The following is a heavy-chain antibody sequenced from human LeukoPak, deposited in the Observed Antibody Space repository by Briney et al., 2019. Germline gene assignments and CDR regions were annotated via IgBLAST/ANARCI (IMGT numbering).Heavy chain of an antibody. CDR1: GFTFSTYA. CDR3: AKDDKEYYDFWSGYSSPNWFDP. V-gene: IGHV3-23*01. D-gene: IGHD3-3*01. Sequence: GGSLRLSCAASGFTFSTYAMSWVRQAPGKGLEWVSAISGSGGSTYYADSVKGRFTISRDNSKNTLYLQMNSLRAEDTAVYYCAKDDKEYYDFWSGYSSPNWFDPWGQGTLVTVSS. CDR2: ISGSGGST. J-gene: IGHJ5*02.